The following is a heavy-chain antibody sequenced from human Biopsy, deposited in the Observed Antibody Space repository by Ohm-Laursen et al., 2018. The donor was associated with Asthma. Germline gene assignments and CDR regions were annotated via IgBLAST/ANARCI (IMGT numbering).Heavy chain of an antibody. Sequence: SLRLSCAASGFSFNSYGMHWVRQAPGKGLEWVAVMSFDGRQTYYADSVKGRFTMARDNSKNTLDLQMNSLREEDTAVYYCVRDGTDDAFDIWGQGTVVSVSS. CDR3: VRDGTDDAFDI. CDR1: GFSFNSYG. D-gene: IGHD1-1*01. J-gene: IGHJ3*02. CDR2: MSFDGRQT. V-gene: IGHV3-30*03.